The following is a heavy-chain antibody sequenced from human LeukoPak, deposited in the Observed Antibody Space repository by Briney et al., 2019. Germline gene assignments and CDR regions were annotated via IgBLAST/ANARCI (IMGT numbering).Heavy chain of an antibody. CDR1: GFTFSSYA. D-gene: IGHD3-3*01. CDR3: ARAPIGLRFLEWFLDY. V-gene: IGHV3-30-3*01. J-gene: IGHJ4*02. Sequence: PGGSLRLSCAASGFTFSSYAMHWVRQAPGKGLEWVAVISYDGSNKYYADSVKGRFTISRDNSKNTLYLQMNSLRAEDTAVYYCARAPIGLRFLEWFLDYWGQGTLVTVSS. CDR2: ISYDGSNK.